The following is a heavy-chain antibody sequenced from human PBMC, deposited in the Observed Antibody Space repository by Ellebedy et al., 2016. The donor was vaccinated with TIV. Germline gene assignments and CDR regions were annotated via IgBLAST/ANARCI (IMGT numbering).Heavy chain of an antibody. CDR1: GYTFTSYD. D-gene: IGHD3-10*01. CDR2: MNPNSGNT. Sequence: APSVKVSCKASGYTFTSYDINWARQATGQGLEWLGWMNPNSGNTGYAQKFQGRVSITRNTSISTAYMELSSLRSEDTAVYYCVRVYGSGSYLYYYYGMDVWGQGTTVTVSS. V-gene: IGHV1-8*03. CDR3: VRVYGSGSYLYYYYGMDV. J-gene: IGHJ6*02.